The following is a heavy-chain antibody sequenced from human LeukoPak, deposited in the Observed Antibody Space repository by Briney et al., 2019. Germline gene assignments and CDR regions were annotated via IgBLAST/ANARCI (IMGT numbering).Heavy chain of an antibody. D-gene: IGHD1-14*01. J-gene: IGHJ4*02. Sequence: QAGGSLRLSCTASGFTFGDYAMSWFRQAPGKGLEWVSAISGSGGSTYYADSVKGRFTISRDNSKNTLYLQMNSLRAEDTAVYYCAKVGNLDYPYFDYWGQGTLVTVSS. V-gene: IGHV3-23*01. CDR1: GFTFGDYA. CDR3: AKVGNLDYPYFDY. CDR2: ISGSGGST.